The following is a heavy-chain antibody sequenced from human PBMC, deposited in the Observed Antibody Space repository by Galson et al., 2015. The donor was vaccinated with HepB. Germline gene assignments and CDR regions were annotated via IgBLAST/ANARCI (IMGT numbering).Heavy chain of an antibody. Sequence: SVKVSCKASGYTFTGYYMHWVRQAPGQGLEWMGWINPNSGGTNYAQKFQGRVTMTRDTSISTAYMELSRLRSDDTAVYYCARDFFAVVAATGGMDVWGQGTTVTVSS. V-gene: IGHV1-2*02. CDR3: ARDFFAVVAATGGMDV. CDR2: INPNSGGT. J-gene: IGHJ6*02. D-gene: IGHD2-15*01. CDR1: GYTFTGYY.